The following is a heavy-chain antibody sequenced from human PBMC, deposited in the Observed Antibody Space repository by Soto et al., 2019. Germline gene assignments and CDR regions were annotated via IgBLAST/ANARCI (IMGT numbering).Heavy chain of an antibody. CDR3: ARDRAGGGDFFYTPPPPYYFDY. CDR1: GYTFTGNY. D-gene: IGHD2-2*02. V-gene: IGHV1-2*02. CDR2: INPNNGGT. Sequence: QVQLVQSGAEVKKPGASVKVSCKASGYTFTGNYMHWVRQAPGQGLEWMGWINPNNGGTNYAQKFQGRVTMTRDTSINPGYLELGRVGSDGTGLYFLARDRAGGGDFFYTPPPPYYFDYWGQGTLVTVSS. J-gene: IGHJ4*02.